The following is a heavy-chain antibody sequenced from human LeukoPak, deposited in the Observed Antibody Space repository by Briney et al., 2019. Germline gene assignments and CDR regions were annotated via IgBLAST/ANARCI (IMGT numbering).Heavy chain of an antibody. Sequence: PGGSLRLSCAASGFTFSSYGMHWVRQAPGKGLEWVAVIWYDGSNKYYADSVKGRFTISRDNSKNTLYLQMNSLRAEDTAVYYCARGNGSYINNWFDPWGQGTLVTVSS. J-gene: IGHJ5*02. CDR1: GFTFSSYG. CDR3: ARGNGSYINNWFDP. CDR2: IWYDGSNK. D-gene: IGHD1-26*01. V-gene: IGHV3-33*01.